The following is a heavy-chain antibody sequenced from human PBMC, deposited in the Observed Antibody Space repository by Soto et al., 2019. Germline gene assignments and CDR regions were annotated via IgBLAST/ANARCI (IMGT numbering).Heavy chain of an antibody. D-gene: IGHD1-26*01. V-gene: IGHV3-23*01. CDR1: GFTFSSDA. Sequence: GDPLTLPCAVPGFTFSSDARSWVRQAPGKGLEWVSSIIESRRSTYPADTEKGLFTTTRNNSKTTLYLQMNSLRAEDTGIYYCAKGDPAADNYGYIVESTPFDFWGQGTLVTVSS. CDR3: AKGDPAADNYGYIVESTPFDF. CDR2: IIESRRST. J-gene: IGHJ4*01.